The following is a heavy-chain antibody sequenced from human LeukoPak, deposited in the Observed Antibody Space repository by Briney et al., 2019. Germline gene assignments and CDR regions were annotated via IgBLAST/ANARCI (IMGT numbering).Heavy chain of an antibody. Sequence: SGPTLVNPTQTLTLICTFSGFSLSTSGMCVSWIRQPPGKALEWLALIDWDDDKYYSTSLKTRLTISKDTSKNQVVLTMTNMDPVDTATYYCARISRYYGSGSYSHFDYWGQGTLVTVSS. CDR3: ARISRYYGSGSYSHFDY. CDR1: GFSLSTSGMC. V-gene: IGHV2-70*01. D-gene: IGHD3-10*01. CDR2: IDWDDDK. J-gene: IGHJ4*02.